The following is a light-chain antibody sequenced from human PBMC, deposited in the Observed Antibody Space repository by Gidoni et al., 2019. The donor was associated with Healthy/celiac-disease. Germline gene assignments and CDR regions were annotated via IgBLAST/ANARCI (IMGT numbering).Light chain of an antibody. Sequence: MVMPQPPATLSVSPGERATLSCRASQSVSSNLAWYQQKPGQAPRLLIYGASTRATSIPARFSGSGSGTEFTLTISSLQSEDFAVYYCQQYNNWPLTFGQGTKLEIK. CDR2: GAS. V-gene: IGKV3-15*01. CDR1: QSVSSN. CDR3: QQYNNWPLT. J-gene: IGKJ2*01.